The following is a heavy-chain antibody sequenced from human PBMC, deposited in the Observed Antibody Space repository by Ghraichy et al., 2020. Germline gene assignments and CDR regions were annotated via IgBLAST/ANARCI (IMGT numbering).Heavy chain of an antibody. J-gene: IGHJ3*01. V-gene: IGHV1-46*02. Sequence: ASVKVSCKASGFSLKNYNMHWVRQAPGQGPDWMGVYNPSGSYINYAQKFQDRVIMTRDTSTNTIYMELSSLRSEDTAMYYCAREANYHHSDGHTGAFDVWGQGTMVTVST. CDR3: AREANYHHSDGHTGAFDV. D-gene: IGHD5-24*01. CDR2: YNPSGSYI. CDR1: GFSLKNYN.